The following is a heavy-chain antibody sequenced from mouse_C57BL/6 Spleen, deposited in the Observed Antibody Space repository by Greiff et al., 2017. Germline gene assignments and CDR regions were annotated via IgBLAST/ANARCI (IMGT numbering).Heavy chain of an antibody. V-gene: IGHV3-6*01. D-gene: IGHD1-1*01. Sequence: EVQVVESGPGLVKPSQSLSLTCSVTGYSITSGYYWNWIRQFPGNKLEWMGYISYDGSNNYNPSLKNRISITRDTSKNQFFLKLNSVTTEDTATYYCAREIYYYGSSYATYWGQGTLVTVSA. CDR1: GYSITSGYY. CDR2: ISYDGSN. J-gene: IGHJ3*01. CDR3: AREIYYYGSSYATY.